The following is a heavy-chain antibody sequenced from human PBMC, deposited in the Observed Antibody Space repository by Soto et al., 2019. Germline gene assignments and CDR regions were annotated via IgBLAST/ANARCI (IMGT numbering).Heavy chain of an antibody. CDR2: IYPDESDT. J-gene: IGHJ3*02. CDR1: GYSFTKYW. D-gene: IGHD3-22*01. Sequence: NDPGESLKISCKGSGYSFTKYWIGWVRQMPGKGLEWMAIIYPDESDTRYSPSFQGQVTISADKSISTAYLQWSSLKASDTAMYYCTRSYGGRSSGYSAPNWLFDIWGQGTKVT. CDR3: TRSYGGRSSGYSAPNWLFDI. V-gene: IGHV5-51*01.